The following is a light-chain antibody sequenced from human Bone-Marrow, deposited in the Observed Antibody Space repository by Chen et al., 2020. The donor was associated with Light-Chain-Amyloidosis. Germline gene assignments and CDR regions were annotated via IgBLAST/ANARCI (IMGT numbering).Light chain of an antibody. J-gene: IGKJ1*01. CDR3: QQYGVSPRT. Sequence: EIVLTQSPGTLSLSPGERATLSFRDSQTISSDHLAWYQQTPGRAPRLLMYGVSSRATGIPDRFSGGGSGTDFTLTISSLEPEDFAVYYCQQYGVSPRTFGQGTKVDMK. CDR2: GVS. V-gene: IGKV3-20*01. CDR1: QTISSDH.